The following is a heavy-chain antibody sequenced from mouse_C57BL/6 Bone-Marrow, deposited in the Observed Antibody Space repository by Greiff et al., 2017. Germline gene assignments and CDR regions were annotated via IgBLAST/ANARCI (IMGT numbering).Heavy chain of an antibody. CDR1: GFTFSSYT. Sequence: EVTLVESGGGLVKPGGSLKLSCAASGFTFSSYTMSWVRQTPEKRLEWVATISGGGGNTYYPESVKGRFTISRDNAKNTLYLQMSSLRSEDTALYYCARLSAMDYWGQGTSVTVSS. CDR2: ISGGGGNT. J-gene: IGHJ4*01. V-gene: IGHV5-9*01. CDR3: ARLSAMDY.